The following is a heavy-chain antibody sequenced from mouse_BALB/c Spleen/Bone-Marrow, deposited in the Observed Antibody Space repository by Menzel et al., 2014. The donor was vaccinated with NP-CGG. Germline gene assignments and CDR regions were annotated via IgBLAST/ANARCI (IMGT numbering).Heavy chain of an antibody. V-gene: IGHV14-3*02. J-gene: IGHJ3*01. D-gene: IGHD1-1*01. CDR3: AFYYYGSSLFAY. CDR1: GFNIKDTY. CDR2: IDPANGNT. Sequence: VQLQQSGAELVKPGASVKLSCTASGFNIKDTYMHWVKQRPEQGLEWIGRIDPANGNTKYDPKFQGKATITADTSSNTAYLQFSSLTSEDTAVYYCAFYYYGSSLFAYWGQGTLVTVSA.